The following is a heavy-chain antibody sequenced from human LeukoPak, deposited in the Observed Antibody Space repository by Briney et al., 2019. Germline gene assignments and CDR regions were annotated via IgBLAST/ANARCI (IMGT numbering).Heavy chain of an antibody. CDR2: ITGSGPYM. D-gene: IGHD3-10*01. Sequence: GGPLRLSCAASGFTFSTFAMHWVRLSPGKGLEWVSSITGSGPYMLYADSVKHRFTISRDNTKNLLYLEMNSLRAEDTAMYFCVRDVGAVRGEVYFDYWGQGTLVTVSS. CDR1: GFTFSTFA. CDR3: VRDVGAVRGEVYFDY. V-gene: IGHV3-21*06. J-gene: IGHJ4*02.